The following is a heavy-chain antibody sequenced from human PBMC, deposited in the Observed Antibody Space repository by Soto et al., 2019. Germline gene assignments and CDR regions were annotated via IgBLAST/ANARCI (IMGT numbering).Heavy chain of an antibody. CDR2: ISYDGSNK. CDR1: GFTFSSYA. Sequence: PGGSLRLSCAASGFTFSSYAMHWVRQAPGKGLEWVAVISYDGSNKYYADSVKGRFTISRDNSKNTLYLQMNSLRAEDTAVYYWARDRVAGTFDPWGQGTLITVSS. D-gene: IGHD6-19*01. CDR3: ARDRVAGTFDP. J-gene: IGHJ5*02. V-gene: IGHV3-30-3*01.